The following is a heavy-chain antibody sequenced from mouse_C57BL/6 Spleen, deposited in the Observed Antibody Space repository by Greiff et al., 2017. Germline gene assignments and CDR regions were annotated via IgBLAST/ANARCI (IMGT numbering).Heavy chain of an antibody. CDR2: INPSSGYT. D-gene: IGHD1-1*01. Sequence: QVHVKQSGAELAKPGASVKLSCKASGYTFTSYWMHWVKQRPGQGLEWIGYINPSSGYTKYNQKFKDKATLTADKSSSTAYMQLSSLTYEDSAVYYCAKDYYGRAFDYWGQGTTLTVSS. CDR3: AKDYYGRAFDY. V-gene: IGHV1-7*01. CDR1: GYTFTSYW. J-gene: IGHJ2*01.